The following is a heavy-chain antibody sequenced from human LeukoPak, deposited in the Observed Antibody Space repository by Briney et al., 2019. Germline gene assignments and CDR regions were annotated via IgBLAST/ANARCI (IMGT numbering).Heavy chain of an antibody. CDR3: AKDLPFEGSIDY. Sequence: VSAISRSGGSTYYADSVKGRFTISRDNSKNTLYLQMNSLRAEDTAVYYCAKDLPFEGSIDYWGQGTLVTVSS. D-gene: IGHD3-10*01. CDR2: ISRSGGST. J-gene: IGHJ4*02. V-gene: IGHV3-23*01.